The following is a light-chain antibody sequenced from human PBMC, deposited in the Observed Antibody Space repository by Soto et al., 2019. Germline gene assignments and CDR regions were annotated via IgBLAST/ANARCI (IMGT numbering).Light chain of an antibody. CDR3: QHYDTLPLS. CDR2: DAS. V-gene: IGKV1-33*01. J-gene: IGKJ3*01. Sequence: DIPMTQSPSSLSASVGDRVTITCQASQDISTYLNWYQQKPGKAPKFLIYDASTLAAGVPSRFSGRGSGTHFTFTISSLQPEDIATYYCQHYDTLPLSFGPGTKVDIK. CDR1: QDISTY.